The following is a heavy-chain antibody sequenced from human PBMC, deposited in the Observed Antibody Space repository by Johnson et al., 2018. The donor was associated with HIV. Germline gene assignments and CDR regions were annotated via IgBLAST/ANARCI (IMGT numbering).Heavy chain of an antibody. V-gene: IGHV3-30*02. J-gene: IGHJ3*02. D-gene: IGHD3-16*01. CDR2: ILYDGSNK. CDR3: AKRGGVGDVAFDI. CDR1: GFTFSRCG. Sequence: QEQLVESGGGVVQPGGSLRLSCAASGFTFSRCGMHWVRQAPGKGLEWVAFILYDGSNKYYADSVKGRFTISRDNSKNTLYLQMNSLRAEDTAVYYCAKRGGVGDVAFDIWGQGTMVTVSS.